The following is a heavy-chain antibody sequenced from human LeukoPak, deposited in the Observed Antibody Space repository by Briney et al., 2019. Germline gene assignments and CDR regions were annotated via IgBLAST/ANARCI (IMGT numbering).Heavy chain of an antibody. Sequence: KTGGSLRLSCTASGFTFTDYYMSWIRLAPGEGLEWVSYITTRSSYTNYAGSVKGRFTISRDNAKNSLFLQMNGLRAEDTAVYYCARAGGVHTYGNYFDYWGQGTLVTVSS. V-gene: IGHV3-11*06. CDR3: ARAGGVHTYGNYFDY. D-gene: IGHD3-10*01. CDR1: GFTFTDYY. CDR2: ITTRSSYT. J-gene: IGHJ4*02.